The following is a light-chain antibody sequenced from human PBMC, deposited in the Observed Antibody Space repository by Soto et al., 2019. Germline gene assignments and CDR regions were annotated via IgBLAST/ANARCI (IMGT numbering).Light chain of an antibody. CDR2: AAS. CDR3: LQKYFYPFT. Sequence: DIQMTQSPSSLSASLGYRVTITCRASQSISSYLNWYQQKPGKAPKLLIYAASSLQSGVPARFSGSGSGTDFTLTSSSLQPEDFATYYCLQKYFYPFTFGPGTKVDIK. V-gene: IGKV1-39*01. CDR1: QSISSY. J-gene: IGKJ3*01.